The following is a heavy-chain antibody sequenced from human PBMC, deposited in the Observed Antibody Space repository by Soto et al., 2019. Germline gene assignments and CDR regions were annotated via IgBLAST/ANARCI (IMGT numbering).Heavy chain of an antibody. D-gene: IGHD6-19*01. CDR3: ARDSVAGTNRYYYYYMDV. CDR2: IYYSGST. Sequence: SETLSLTCTVSGGSISSGGYYWSWIRQPPGKGLEWIGYIYYSGSTNYNPSLKSRVTISVDTSKNQFSQKLSSVTAADTAVYYCARDSVAGTNRYYYYYMDVWGKGTTVTVSS. J-gene: IGHJ6*03. CDR1: GGSISSGGYY. V-gene: IGHV4-61*08.